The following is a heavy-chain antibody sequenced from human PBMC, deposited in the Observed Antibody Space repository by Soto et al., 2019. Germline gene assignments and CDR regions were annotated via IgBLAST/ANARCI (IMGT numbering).Heavy chain of an antibody. Sequence: QVQLQESGPGLVKPSQTLSLTCTVSGGSISSGGYYWSWIRQHPGKGLEWIGYIYYSGSTYYNPSLRCGVTISVDTFNTRFSRKLSSVTAADTAVYYCARAFVVVVAVPPVVWFAPGARGPLVTVSS. D-gene: IGHD2-15*01. J-gene: IGHJ5*02. CDR3: ARAFVVVVAVPPVVWFAP. CDR1: GGSISSGGYY. V-gene: IGHV4-31*03. CDR2: IYYSGST.